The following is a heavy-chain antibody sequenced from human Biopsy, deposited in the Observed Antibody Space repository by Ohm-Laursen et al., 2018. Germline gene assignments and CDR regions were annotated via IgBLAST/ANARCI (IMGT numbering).Heavy chain of an antibody. CDR3: ARHPTGFWFDP. CDR1: GGSISSSTTYY. Sequence: GTLSLTCTVSGGSISSSTTYYWAWLRQPPGKGLEWIGSIYNTETTFYIPSLKSRVTISVDTSTNQFSLKVTSLTAADTALYFCARHPTGFWFDPWGHGTLVTVSS. CDR2: IYNTETT. J-gene: IGHJ5*02. V-gene: IGHV4-39*01.